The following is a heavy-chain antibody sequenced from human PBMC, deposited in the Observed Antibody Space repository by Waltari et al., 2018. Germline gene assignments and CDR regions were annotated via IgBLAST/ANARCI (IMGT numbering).Heavy chain of an antibody. V-gene: IGHV3-23*01. CDR3: AKVGATNDY. D-gene: IGHD1-26*01. J-gene: IGHJ4*02. CDR1: GFTFSSYA. Sequence: EVQLLESGGGLVQPGGSLRLSCAASGFTFSSYAMSWVRQAPGKGLEWVSVIRGSGGSKYYADCWKGWLTVARDKSKNTLYLQMNSLRAGDTAVYYCAKVGATNDYWGQGTLVTVSS. CDR2: IRGSGGSK.